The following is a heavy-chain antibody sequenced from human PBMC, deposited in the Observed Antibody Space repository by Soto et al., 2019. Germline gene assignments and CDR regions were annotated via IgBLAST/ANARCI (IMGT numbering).Heavy chain of an antibody. Sequence: PSETLSLTCTVSGGSISSYYWSWIRQPPGKGLEWIGYIYYSGSTNYNPSLKSRVTISVDTSKNQFSLKLSSVTAADTAVYYCARAVAEADNYYYYGMDVWGQGTTVTVS. D-gene: IGHD6-13*01. CDR2: IYYSGST. CDR3: ARAVAEADNYYYYGMDV. J-gene: IGHJ6*02. V-gene: IGHV4-59*01. CDR1: GGSISSYY.